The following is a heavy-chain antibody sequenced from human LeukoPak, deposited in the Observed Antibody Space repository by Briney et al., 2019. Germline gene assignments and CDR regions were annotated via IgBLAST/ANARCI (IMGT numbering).Heavy chain of an antibody. D-gene: IGHD3-10*01. J-gene: IGHJ6*02. V-gene: IGHV3-74*01. CDR1: GFTFTRYW. CDR2: IASDGSST. CDR3: TRDPSTYPGGYYYGIDV. Sequence: GGSLRLSCAASGFTFTRYWMHWVRQAPGKGLLWVSRIASDGSSTDYADSVKGRFIISRDNAKNTVYLLMNSPRAEDTAVYYCTRDPSTYPGGYYYGIDVWGQGTTVTVSS.